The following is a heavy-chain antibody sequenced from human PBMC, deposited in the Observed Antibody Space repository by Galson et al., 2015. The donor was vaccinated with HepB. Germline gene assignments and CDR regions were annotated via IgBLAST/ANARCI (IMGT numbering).Heavy chain of an antibody. CDR2: IYYSGST. CDR1: GGSISYNY. V-gene: IGHV4-59*08. CDR3: AKQGEAGWFDP. J-gene: IGHJ5*02. Sequence: LSLTCTVSGGSISYNYWSWIRQPPGKGLEWIGYIYYSGSTNYTPSLKGRVNISVDTSKNQFSLKLSPVTAADTAVYYCAKQGEAGWFDPWGQGTLVIVSS. D-gene: IGHD3-10*01.